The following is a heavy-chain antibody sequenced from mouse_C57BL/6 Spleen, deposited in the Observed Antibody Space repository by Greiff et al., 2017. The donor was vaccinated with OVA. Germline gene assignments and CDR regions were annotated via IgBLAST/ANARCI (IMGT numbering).Heavy chain of an antibody. CDR3: GGGSSYEYFDY. D-gene: IGHD1-1*01. Sequence: QVHVKQSGAELAKPGASVKLSCKASGYTFTSYWMHWVKQRPGQGLEWIGYINPSSGYTKYNQKFKDKATLTADKSSSTAYMQLSSLTSEDSAVYYCGGGSSYEYFDYWGQGTTLTVSS. V-gene: IGHV1-7*01. J-gene: IGHJ2*01. CDR1: GYTFTSYW. CDR2: INPSSGYT.